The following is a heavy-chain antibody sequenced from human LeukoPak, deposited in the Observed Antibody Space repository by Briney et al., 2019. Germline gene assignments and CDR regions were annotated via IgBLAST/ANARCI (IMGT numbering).Heavy chain of an antibody. CDR1: GYSFTSYW. J-gene: IGHJ4*02. CDR3: ARQHPNHYGDFDY. V-gene: IGHV5-51*01. D-gene: IGHD4-17*01. CDR2: IYPGDSDT. Sequence: GESLKISCKGSGYSFTSYWIGWVRQMPGKGLGWMGIIYPGDSDTRYSPSFQGQVTISADKSISTAYLQWSSLKAPDTAMYYCARQHPNHYGDFDYWGQGTLVTVSS.